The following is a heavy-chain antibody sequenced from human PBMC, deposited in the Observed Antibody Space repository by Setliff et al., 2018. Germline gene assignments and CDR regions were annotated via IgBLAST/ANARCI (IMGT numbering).Heavy chain of an antibody. D-gene: IGHD2-21*01. V-gene: IGHV4-39*07. CDR1: GGSISSRSYY. Sequence: PSETLSLTCTVSGGSISSRSYYWGWIRQPPGKGLEWIGSTYHSGSSYYNPSLRSRVTISVDTSKNQFSLILRSVTAADTAVYYCAKEYVVISFVRNSHQHYGMDVWGPGTTVTVSS. CDR2: TYHSGSS. CDR3: AKEYVVISFVRNSHQHYGMDV. J-gene: IGHJ6*02.